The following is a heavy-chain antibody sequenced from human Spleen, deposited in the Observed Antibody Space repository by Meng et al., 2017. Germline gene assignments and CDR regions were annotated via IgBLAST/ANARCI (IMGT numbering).Heavy chain of an antibody. D-gene: IGHD6-13*01. CDR2: IDPKSGDT. J-gene: IGHJ4*02. V-gene: IGHV1-2*06. CDR3: ARDEDISAAGKLFGDY. Sequence: QVQRRRSGAEVKKPGASVKGSFKPSGYNFPDYYIPWVRRAPGQGLEWMGRIDPKSGDTHYAQKFQGRVTMTGDTSIGTAYMELRGLTSDDTAMYYCARDEDISAAGKLFGDYWGQGTLVTVSS. CDR1: GYNFPDYY.